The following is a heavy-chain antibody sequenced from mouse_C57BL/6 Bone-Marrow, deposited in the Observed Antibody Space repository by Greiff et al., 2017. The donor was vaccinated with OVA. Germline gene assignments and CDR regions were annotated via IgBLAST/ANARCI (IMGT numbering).Heavy chain of an antibody. V-gene: IGHV15-2*01. CDR1: DSEVFPIAY. D-gene: IGHD1-1*01. Sequence: VHLVESGSELRSPGSSVKLSCKDFDSEVFPIAYMSWVRQKPGHGFEWIGGILPSIGRTIYGEKFEDKATLDADTLSNTAYLELNSLTSEDSAIYYCARSPYGSSYWYFDVWGTGTTVTVSS. CDR2: ILPSIGRT. J-gene: IGHJ1*03. CDR3: ARSPYGSSYWYFDV.